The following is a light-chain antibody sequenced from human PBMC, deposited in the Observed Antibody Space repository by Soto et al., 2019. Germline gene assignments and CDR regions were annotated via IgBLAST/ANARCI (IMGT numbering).Light chain of an antibody. CDR3: QVWDRSTVV. Sequence: SYELTQPLSVSVALGQTARITCGGNNIGSKNVHWYQQKPGQAPVLVIYRDSNRPSGIPERFSGSNSGNTATLTISRAQDGDEADYHCQVWDRSTVVFGGGTKLTVL. J-gene: IGLJ2*01. CDR2: RDS. V-gene: IGLV3-9*01. CDR1: NIGSKN.